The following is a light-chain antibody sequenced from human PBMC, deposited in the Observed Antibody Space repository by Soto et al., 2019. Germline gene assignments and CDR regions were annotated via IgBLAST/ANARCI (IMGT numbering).Light chain of an antibody. Sequence: EIVMTQSPATLSVSPGERATLSCRASQSVSSNLAWYQQKPGQAPRLLIYGASTRATGIPARFSGSGSGTEFTLTISSLQSEEFAVYYRQQHHSFPRTFGHGPKVDIK. CDR3: QQHHSFPRT. V-gene: IGKV3-15*01. J-gene: IGKJ1*01. CDR2: GAS. CDR1: QSVSSN.